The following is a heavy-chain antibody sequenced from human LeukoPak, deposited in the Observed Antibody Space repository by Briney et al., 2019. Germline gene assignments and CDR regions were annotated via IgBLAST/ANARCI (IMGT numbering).Heavy chain of an antibody. CDR2: ISRDGGEST. V-gene: IGHV3-23*01. Sequence: GGSLRLSCEASGFTFTTYAMGWVRQAPGKGLEWVSRISRDGGESTFYADSVKGRFTISRDNSKNTLYLQMNSLRAEDTAVYYCAKDGPAWSYDYWGQGTLVTVSS. D-gene: IGHD2-15*01. J-gene: IGHJ4*02. CDR3: AKDGPAWSYDY. CDR1: GFTFTTYA.